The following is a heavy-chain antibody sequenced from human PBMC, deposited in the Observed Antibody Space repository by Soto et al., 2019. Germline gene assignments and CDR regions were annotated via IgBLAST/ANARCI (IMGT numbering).Heavy chain of an antibody. V-gene: IGHV1-18*01. CDR1: GYSFATSG. CDR2: NSAYNGNS. CDR3: ARAGQYYDASGYAN. J-gene: IGHJ4*02. Sequence: QVKLVQSGAEVKKPGASIKVSCKASGYSFATSGMTWVRQAPGQGLEWVGWNSAYNGNSNYDQNLQDRVTMTTDTSTTTAYLELRNLRSDDSAVYYCARAGQYYDASGYANCGQGTLVTVAS. D-gene: IGHD3-22*01.